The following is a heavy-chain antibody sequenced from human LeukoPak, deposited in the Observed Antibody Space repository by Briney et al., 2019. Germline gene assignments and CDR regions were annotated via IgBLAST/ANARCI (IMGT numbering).Heavy chain of an antibody. D-gene: IGHD6-19*01. J-gene: IGHJ6*02. CDR1: GGSFSGYY. CDR2: INHSGST. CDR3: ARESRQWLVGYYGMDV. Sequence: SETLSLTCAVYGGSFSGYYWSWIRQPPGKGLEWIGEINHSGSTNYNPSLKSRVTISVDTSKNQFSLKLSSVTAEDTAVYYCARESRQWLVGYYGMDVWGQGTTVTVSS. V-gene: IGHV4-34*01.